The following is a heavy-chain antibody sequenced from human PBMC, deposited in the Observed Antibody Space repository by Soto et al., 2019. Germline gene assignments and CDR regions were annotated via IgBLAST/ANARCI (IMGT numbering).Heavy chain of an antibody. CDR3: ATAMVRGVINSDYYYYSGMDV. V-gene: IGHV1-24*01. CDR1: GYTLTELS. Sequence: GASVEVSCKVSGYTLTELSMHWVRQAPGKGLEGVGGFDPEDGETIYAQKFQGRVTMTEDTSTDTAYMELSSLRSEDTAVYYCATAMVRGVINSDYYYYSGMDVWGQGTTVPVSS. CDR2: FDPEDGET. D-gene: IGHD3-10*01. J-gene: IGHJ6*02.